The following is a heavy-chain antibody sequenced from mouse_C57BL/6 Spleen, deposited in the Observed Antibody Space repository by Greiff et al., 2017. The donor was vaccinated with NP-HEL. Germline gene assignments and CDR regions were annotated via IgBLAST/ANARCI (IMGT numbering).Heavy chain of an antibody. V-gene: IGHV1-55*01. Sequence: QVQLQQPGAELVKPGASVKMSCKASGYTFTSYWINWVKQRPGQGLEWIGDIYPGSGSTNDNEKFKSKATLTVDTSYSTAYMQLSSLTSEDSAVYYCARLVTTDGYFDVWGTGTTVTVSS. D-gene: IGHD2-3*01. CDR1: GYTFTSYW. CDR3: ARLVTTDGYFDV. CDR2: IYPGSGST. J-gene: IGHJ1*03.